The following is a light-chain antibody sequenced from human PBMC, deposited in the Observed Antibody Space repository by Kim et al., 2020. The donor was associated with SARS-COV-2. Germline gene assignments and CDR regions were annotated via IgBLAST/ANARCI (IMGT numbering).Light chain of an antibody. Sequence: GQSLTISCTGTSSDGGGYKYVSRYRQQPGTAPKLMIYDVDNRPSGVSDRFSGSKSGNTASLTISGLQAEDEGDYYCSSYTRTDTVVFGGGTQLTVL. CDR2: DVD. CDR1: SSDGGGYKY. CDR3: SSYTRTDTVV. V-gene: IGLV2-14*03. J-gene: IGLJ2*01.